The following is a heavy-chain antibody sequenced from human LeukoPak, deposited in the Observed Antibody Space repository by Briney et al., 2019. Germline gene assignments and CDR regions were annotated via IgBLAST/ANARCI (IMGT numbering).Heavy chain of an antibody. CDR1: GFTFSVYG. V-gene: IGHV3-30*18. Sequence: GRSLRLSCAASGFTFSVYGMHWVRQAPGKGLEWVALISYDGSNKYYADSVKGRFTISRDNSKNTLYLQMNRLRAEDTAIYYCAKVEVPAATPYYFDYWGQGTLVTVSS. J-gene: IGHJ4*02. D-gene: IGHD2-2*01. CDR3: AKVEVPAATPYYFDY. CDR2: ISYDGSNK.